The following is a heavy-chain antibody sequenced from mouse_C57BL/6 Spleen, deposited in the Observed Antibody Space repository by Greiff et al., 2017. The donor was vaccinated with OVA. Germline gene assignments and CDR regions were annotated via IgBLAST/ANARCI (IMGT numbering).Heavy chain of an antibody. D-gene: IGHD2-3*01. V-gene: IGHV1-64*01. CDR1: GYTFTSYW. Sequence: QVQLQQPGAELVKPGASVKLSCKASGYTFTSYWMHWVKQRPGQGLEWIGMIHPNSGSTNYNEKFKSKATLTVDKSSSTAYMQLSSLTSEDSAVYDYERAPEGYYTPWCAYWGQGTLVTVSA. CDR3: ERAPEGYYTPWCAY. J-gene: IGHJ3*01. CDR2: IHPNSGST.